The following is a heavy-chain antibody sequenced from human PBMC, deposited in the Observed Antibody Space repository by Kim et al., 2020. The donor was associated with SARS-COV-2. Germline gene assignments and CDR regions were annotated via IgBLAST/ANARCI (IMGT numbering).Heavy chain of an antibody. CDR1: GYTFTSYD. CDR2: MNPNSGNT. V-gene: IGHV1-8*01. CDR3: ARGVRAVEIITIFGVYHVYHMDV. D-gene: IGHD3-3*01. J-gene: IGHJ6*03. Sequence: ASVKVSCKASGYTFTSYDINWVRQATGQGLEWMGWMNPNSGNTGYAQKFQGRVTMTRNTSISTAYMELSSLRSEDTAVYYCARGVRAVEIITIFGVYHVYHMDVWGKGTTVTVPS.